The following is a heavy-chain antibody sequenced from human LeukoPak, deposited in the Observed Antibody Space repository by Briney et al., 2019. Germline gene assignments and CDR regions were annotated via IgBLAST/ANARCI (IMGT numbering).Heavy chain of an antibody. CDR1: GFTFSSYA. D-gene: IGHD2-2*01. Sequence: GGSLRLSCAASGFTFSSYAMHWVRQAPGKGLEWVAVISYDGSNKYYADSVKGRFTISRDNSKNTLYLQMNSLRAEDTAVYYCAGGADISFVVVPAAVDYWGQGTLVTVSS. CDR3: AGGADISFVVVPAAVDY. J-gene: IGHJ4*02. V-gene: IGHV3-30-3*01. CDR2: ISYDGSNK.